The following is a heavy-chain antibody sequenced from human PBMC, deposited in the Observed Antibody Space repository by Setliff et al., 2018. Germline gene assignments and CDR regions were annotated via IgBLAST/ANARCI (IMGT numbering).Heavy chain of an antibody. V-gene: IGHV4-34*01. CDR1: GGSFSGYY. D-gene: IGHD2-2*01. CDR2: INHSGST. CDR3: ARKSRNIVVVPAAVIYYYYYYMDV. Sequence: SETLSLTCAVYGGSFSGYYWSWIRQPPGKGLEWIGEINHSGSTNYNPSLKSRVTISVGTSKNQFSLKLSSVTAADTAVYYCARKSRNIVVVPAAVIYYYYYYMDVWGKGTTVTV. J-gene: IGHJ6*03.